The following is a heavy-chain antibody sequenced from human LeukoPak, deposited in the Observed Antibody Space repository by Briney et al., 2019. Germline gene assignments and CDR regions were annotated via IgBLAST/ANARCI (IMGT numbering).Heavy chain of an antibody. Sequence: ASVKVSCKASGYTFTGYYMHWVRQAPGQGLEWMGWINPNSGGTNYAQKFQGRVTMTRDTSISTAYMELSRLRSDDTAVYYCARSSDSSGWSPDFDPWGQGTLVTVSS. D-gene: IGHD6-19*01. CDR1: GYTFTGYY. V-gene: IGHV1-2*02. CDR2: INPNSGGT. CDR3: ARSSDSSGWSPDFDP. J-gene: IGHJ5*02.